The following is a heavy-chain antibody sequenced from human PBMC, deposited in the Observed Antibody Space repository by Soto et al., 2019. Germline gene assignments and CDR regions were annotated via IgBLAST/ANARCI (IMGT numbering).Heavy chain of an antibody. J-gene: IGHJ1*01. CDR1: GGTFSSYT. CDR2: IIPILGIA. D-gene: IGHD6-13*01. Sequence: SVKVSCKASGGTFSSYTISWVRQAPGQGLEWMGRIIPILGIANYAQKFQGRVTITADKSTSTAYMELSSLRSEDTAVYYCARNGQQLDYQYFQHWGQGTLVTVS. V-gene: IGHV1-69*02. CDR3: ARNGQQLDYQYFQH.